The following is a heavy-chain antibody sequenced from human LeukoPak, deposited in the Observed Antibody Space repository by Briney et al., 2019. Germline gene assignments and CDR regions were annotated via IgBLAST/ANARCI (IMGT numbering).Heavy chain of an antibody. CDR2: INPNSGGT. J-gene: IGHJ3*02. CDR3: AREAGTTAFDI. CDR1: GYTFTGYY. Sequence: ASVKVSCKASGYTFTGYYMHWVRQAPGQGLEWMGWINPNSGGTNYAQKFQGRVTMTRDTSISTAYMKLSRLRPDDTAVYYCAREAGTTAFDIWGQGTMVTVSS. V-gene: IGHV1-2*02. D-gene: IGHD6-19*01.